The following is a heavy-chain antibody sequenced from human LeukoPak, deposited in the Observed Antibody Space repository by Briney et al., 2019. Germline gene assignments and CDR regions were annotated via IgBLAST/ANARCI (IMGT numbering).Heavy chain of an antibody. J-gene: IGHJ3*02. Sequence: ASVTVSCKASGYTFTSYGISWVRQAPGQGLEWMGWISAYNGNTNYAQKLQGRVTMTTDTSTSTAYMELRSLRSDDTAVYYCAGTYYYDSSGPRILGAFDIWGQGTMVTVSS. V-gene: IGHV1-18*01. CDR1: GYTFTSYG. CDR2: ISAYNGNT. CDR3: AGTYYYDSSGPRILGAFDI. D-gene: IGHD3-22*01.